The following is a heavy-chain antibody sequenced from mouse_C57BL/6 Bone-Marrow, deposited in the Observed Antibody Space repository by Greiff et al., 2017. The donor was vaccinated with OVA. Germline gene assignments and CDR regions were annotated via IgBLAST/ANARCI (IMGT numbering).Heavy chain of an antibody. CDR3: TRGDSNYYAMDY. Sequence: QVQLQQSGAELVRPGASVTLSCKASGYTFTDYEMHWVKQTPVHGLEWIGAIDPETGGTASNQKFKGKAILTADKSSITAYMELRSLTSEDSAVYYCTRGDSNYYAMDYWGQGTSVTVSS. D-gene: IGHD2-5*01. CDR2: IDPETGGT. V-gene: IGHV1-15*01. CDR1: GYTFTDYE. J-gene: IGHJ4*01.